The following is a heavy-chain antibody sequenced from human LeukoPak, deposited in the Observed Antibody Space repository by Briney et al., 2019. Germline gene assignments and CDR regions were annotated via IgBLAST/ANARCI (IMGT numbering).Heavy chain of an antibody. CDR3: ARLASRPFDY. Sequence: SETLSLTCAVYGGFFSGYYWSWIRQPPGKGLEWIGEINHSGSTNYNPSLKSRVTISVDTSKNQFSLKLSSVTAADTAVYYCARLASRPFDYWGQGTLVTVSS. J-gene: IGHJ4*02. V-gene: IGHV4-34*01. CDR2: INHSGST. CDR1: GGFFSGYY.